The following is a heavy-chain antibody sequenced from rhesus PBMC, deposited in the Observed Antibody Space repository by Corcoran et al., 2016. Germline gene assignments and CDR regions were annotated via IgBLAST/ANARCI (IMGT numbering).Heavy chain of an antibody. CDR2: INGNSGST. CDR1: GASLRSTC. J-gene: IGHJ4*01. D-gene: IGHD3-28*01. Sequence: QVQLQESGPGLVKPSETLSLTCPVSGASLRSTCWSLLRQPPGKGLEWIGEINGNSGSTNYNPSLKSRVTISKDASKNQFSLKLSSVTAADTAVYYCARRTSMIAPRYYFDYWGQGVLVTVSS. CDR3: ARRTSMIAPRYYFDY. V-gene: IGHV4-80*01.